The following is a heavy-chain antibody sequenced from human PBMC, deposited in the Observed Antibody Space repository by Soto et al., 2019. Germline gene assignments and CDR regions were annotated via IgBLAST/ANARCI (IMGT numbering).Heavy chain of an antibody. D-gene: IGHD5-12*01. Sequence: PGGSLRLSYSASRFTFDDYPMHLVRQAPGKALEWVSGISWNSGSIGYADSVKGRFTISRDNATNSLYLQMNSLGAEDTALYYCAKGDTADSDYDYHYYYGMDVWGQGTTVTVS. CDR1: RFTFDDYP. J-gene: IGHJ6*02. CDR2: ISWNSGSI. V-gene: IGHV3-9*01. CDR3: AKGDTADSDYDYHYYYGMDV.